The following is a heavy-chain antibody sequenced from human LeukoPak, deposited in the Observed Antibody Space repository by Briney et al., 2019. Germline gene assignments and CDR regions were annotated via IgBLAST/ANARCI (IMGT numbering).Heavy chain of an antibody. Sequence: GGSLRLSCAASGFTFSSYSMTWVRQAPGKGLEWVSSISSSSSYIYYADSVKGRFTISRDNAKNSLYLQMNSLRAEDTAVYYCAREDWGSSWLPYYYYYGMDVWGQGTTVTVSS. V-gene: IGHV3-21*01. CDR2: ISSSSSYI. D-gene: IGHD6-13*01. CDR1: GFTFSSYS. CDR3: AREDWGSSWLPYYYYYGMDV. J-gene: IGHJ6*02.